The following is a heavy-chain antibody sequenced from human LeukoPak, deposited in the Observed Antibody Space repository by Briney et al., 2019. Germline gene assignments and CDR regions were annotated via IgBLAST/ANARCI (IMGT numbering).Heavy chain of an antibody. CDR2: ITHSGSD. J-gene: IGHJ5*02. D-gene: IGHD6-13*01. V-gene: IGHV4-34*01. Sequence: SETLSLTCAAYNGSFTESFRSYYWTWIRQSPGKALEWIGEITHSGSDNYNPSLRRRVTLSVDTSKKQFSLQLRSVTAADTAIYYCVGPVYSNNCRPGGSWGQGPLVTVSS. CDR3: VGPVYSNNCRPGGS. CDR1: NGSFTESFRSYY.